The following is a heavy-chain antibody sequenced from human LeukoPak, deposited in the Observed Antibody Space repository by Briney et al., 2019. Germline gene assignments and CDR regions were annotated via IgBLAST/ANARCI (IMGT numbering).Heavy chain of an antibody. D-gene: IGHD3-10*01. Sequence: VASVKVSCKASGYTFTSYYMHWVRQAPGQGLEWMGWISAYNGNTNYAQKLQGRVTMTTDTSTSTAYMELRSLRSDDTAVYYCARGGLLWFGELFAFDIWGQGTMVTVSS. CDR2: ISAYNGNT. CDR3: ARGGLLWFGELFAFDI. V-gene: IGHV1-18*04. J-gene: IGHJ3*02. CDR1: GYTFTSYY.